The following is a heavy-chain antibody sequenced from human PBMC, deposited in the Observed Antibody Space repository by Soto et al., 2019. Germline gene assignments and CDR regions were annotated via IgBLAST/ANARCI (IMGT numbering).Heavy chain of an antibody. J-gene: IGHJ4*02. CDR3: AKGTFDY. CDR1: GFTFSNSG. Sequence: QVQLVESGGGAVQPGRSLRLSCVASGFTFSNSGMHWVPQAPGRGLEWVAVTSFDGTNKYYADSVKGRFTISRDNSKNTLYLQMNSLRTEDTAVYYCAKGTFDYWGQGTLVTVSS. CDR2: TSFDGTNK. V-gene: IGHV3-30*18.